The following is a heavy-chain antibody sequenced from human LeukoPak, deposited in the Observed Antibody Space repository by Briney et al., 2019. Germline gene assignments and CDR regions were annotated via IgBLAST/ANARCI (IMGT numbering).Heavy chain of an antibody. D-gene: IGHD3-16*02. CDR1: GYTFTGYY. V-gene: IGHV1-8*03. Sequence: ASVKVSCKASGYTFTGYYMHWVRQAPGQGLEWMGWMNPNSGNTGYAQKFQGRVTITRNTSISTAYMELSSLRSEDTAVYYCARLGYDYVWGSYRYYYYMDVWGKGTTVTVSS. J-gene: IGHJ6*03. CDR2: MNPNSGNT. CDR3: ARLGYDYVWGSYRYYYYMDV.